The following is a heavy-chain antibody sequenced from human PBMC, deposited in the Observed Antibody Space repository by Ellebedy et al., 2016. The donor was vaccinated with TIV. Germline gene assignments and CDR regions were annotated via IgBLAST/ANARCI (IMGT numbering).Heavy chain of an antibody. J-gene: IGHJ4*02. CDR2: ISDSGGNT. D-gene: IGHD3/OR15-3a*01. V-gene: IGHV3-23*01. Sequence: GESLKISCAASGFTFSKYAMSWVRQAPGKGLEWVSLISDSGGNTYYAASVKGRFTISRDNYKDTLYLQMSSLRAEDTAVYFCARRSTDFAFDSWGQGTLVTVSS. CDR1: GFTFSKYA. CDR3: ARRSTDFAFDS.